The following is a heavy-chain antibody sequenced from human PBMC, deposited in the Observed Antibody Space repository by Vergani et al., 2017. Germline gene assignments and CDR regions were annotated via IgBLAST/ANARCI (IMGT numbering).Heavy chain of an antibody. CDR3: ARVNGAARPNDY. D-gene: IGHD6-6*01. CDR1: GFTFSSYE. J-gene: IGHJ4*02. V-gene: IGHV3-48*03. CDR2: ISSSGSTI. Sequence: EVQLVESGGGLVQPGGSLRLSCAASGFTFSSYEMNWVRQAPGKGLEWVSYISSSGSTIYYADSVKGRFTISRDNAKNSLYLQMNSLRAEDTAVYYCARVNGAARPNDYWGQGTLVTVSS.